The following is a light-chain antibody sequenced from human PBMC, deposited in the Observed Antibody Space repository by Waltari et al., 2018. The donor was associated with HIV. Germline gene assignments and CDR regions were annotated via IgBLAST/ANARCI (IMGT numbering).Light chain of an antibody. Sequence: QSALTQPPSASGSPGQSVTISCTGTSRDVGGSNHFPWYQQHPGKAPKLMIYEVSKRPSGVPDRFSGSKSGNTASLTVSGLQAEDEADYYCSSYAGSNNLGVFGTGTKVTVL. V-gene: IGLV2-8*01. CDR2: EVS. CDR1: SRDVGGSNH. CDR3: SSYAGSNNLGV. J-gene: IGLJ1*01.